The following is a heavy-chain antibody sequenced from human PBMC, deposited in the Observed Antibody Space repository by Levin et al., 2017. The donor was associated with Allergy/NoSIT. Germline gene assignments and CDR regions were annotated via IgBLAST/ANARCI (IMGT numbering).Heavy chain of an antibody. CDR1: GFIFNNAP. V-gene: IGHV3-23*01. CDR2: ISTTSVFT. Sequence: QPGGSLRLSCAASGFIFNNAPMSWVRQAPGKGLEWVSSISTTSVFTYYADPVQGRFTVSRDNSKNTLYLGSNSVRAEDTAIYYCGRMGVAGLWFFDLWGRGTLVTVSS. J-gene: IGHJ2*01. CDR3: GRMGVAGLWFFDL. D-gene: IGHD6-19*01.